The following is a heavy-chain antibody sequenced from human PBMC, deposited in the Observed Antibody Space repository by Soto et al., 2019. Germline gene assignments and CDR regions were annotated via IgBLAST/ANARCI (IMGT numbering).Heavy chain of an antibody. CDR1: GYIFTNYG. CDR2: ISAENGDT. J-gene: IGHJ5*02. D-gene: IGHD2-2*01. V-gene: IGHV1-18*01. CDR3: ATYGSSSGARCCDP. Sequence: AAVKVSCKAAGYIFTNYGISWVRQAPGQGLEWMGWISAENGDTNYAQNLQDRVTMTTDTSTSSAYMELRSLRSDDTAVYYCATYGSSSGARCCDPWGQGTLVTVSS.